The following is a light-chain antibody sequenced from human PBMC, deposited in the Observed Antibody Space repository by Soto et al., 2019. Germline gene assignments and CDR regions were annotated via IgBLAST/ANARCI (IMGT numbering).Light chain of an antibody. CDR2: KAS. CDR3: XXXXXXXEX. Sequence: DIQMTQSPSNLSASVRDRVTITCRASQSISSWLAWYQQKPGKAPKLLIYKASTLKSGVPSRFSGSGSGTEFTLTISSLQPDDFATYXXXXXXXXXEXFGQGTKVDIK. J-gene: IGKJ1*01. CDR1: QSISSW. V-gene: IGKV1-5*03.